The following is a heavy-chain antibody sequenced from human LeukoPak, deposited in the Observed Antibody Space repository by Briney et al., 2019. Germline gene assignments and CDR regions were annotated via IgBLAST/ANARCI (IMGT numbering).Heavy chain of an antibody. CDR1: GFTFNNYW. CDR3: APLGVLISGYRAFDI. D-gene: IGHD3-3*01. J-gene: IGHJ3*02. CDR2: IKHDGSEK. V-gene: IGHV3-7*01. Sequence: GGSLRLSCAVSGFTFNNYWMSWVRQAPGKGLEWVANIKHDGSEKYYVDSVKGRFTISRDNAKTSLYLQMNSLRAEDTAVYYCAPLGVLISGYRAFDIWGQGTMVAVSS.